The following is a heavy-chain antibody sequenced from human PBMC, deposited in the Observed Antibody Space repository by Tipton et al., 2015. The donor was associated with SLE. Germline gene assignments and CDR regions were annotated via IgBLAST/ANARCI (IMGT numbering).Heavy chain of an antibody. CDR3: ARAGITVRTGAFDI. J-gene: IGHJ3*02. D-gene: IGHD6-19*01. CDR2: IYTSGST. Sequence: TLSLTCTVSGGYISSGSYYWSWIRQPAGKGLEWIGRIYTSGSTNYNPSLKSRVTISVDTSKNQFSLKLSSVTAADTAVYYCARAGITVRTGAFDIWGQGTMVTVSS. V-gene: IGHV4-61*02. CDR1: GGYISSGSYY.